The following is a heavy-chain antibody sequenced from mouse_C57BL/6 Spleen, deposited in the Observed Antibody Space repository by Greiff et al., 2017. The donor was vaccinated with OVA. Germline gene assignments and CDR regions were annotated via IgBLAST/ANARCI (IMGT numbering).Heavy chain of an antibody. CDR3: ARYYGSSFPFDY. D-gene: IGHD1-1*01. CDR2: IYPGSGST. V-gene: IGHV1-55*01. Sequence: LQQPGAELVKPGASVKMSCKASGYTFTSYWITWVKQRPGQGLEWIGDIYPGSGSTNYNEKFKSKATLTVDTSSSTAYMQLSSLTSEDSAVYYCARYYGSSFPFDYWGQGTTLTVSS. J-gene: IGHJ2*01. CDR1: GYTFTSYW.